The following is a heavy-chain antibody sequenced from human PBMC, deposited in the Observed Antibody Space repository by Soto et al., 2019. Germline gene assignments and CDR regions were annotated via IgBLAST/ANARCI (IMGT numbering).Heavy chain of an antibody. CDR3: ARPSGRHRLHNAFDI. CDR1: GFTFSSYY. V-gene: IGHV3-21*01. D-gene: IGHD6-25*01. J-gene: IGHJ3*02. Sequence: GGSLRLSCAASGFTFSSYYMNWVRQAPGKGLEWVSSISSSSSYIYYADSVKGRFIISRDNTKNPLYLQMNSLRAEDTAVYYCARPSGRHRLHNAFDIWGQGTMVTVSS. CDR2: ISSSSSYI.